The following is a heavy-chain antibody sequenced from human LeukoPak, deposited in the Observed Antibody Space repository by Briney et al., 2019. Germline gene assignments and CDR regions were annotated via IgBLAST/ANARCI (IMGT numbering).Heavy chain of an antibody. CDR1: GFTFSSYG. V-gene: IGHV3-30*18. Sequence: RGSLRLSCAASGFTFSSYGMHWVRQAPGKGLEWVAVISYDGSNKYYADSVKGRFTISRDNSKNTLYLQMNSLRAEDTAVYYCAKDLAAASKNYFDYWGQGTLVTVSS. CDR3: AKDLAAASKNYFDY. D-gene: IGHD6-19*01. J-gene: IGHJ4*02. CDR2: ISYDGSNK.